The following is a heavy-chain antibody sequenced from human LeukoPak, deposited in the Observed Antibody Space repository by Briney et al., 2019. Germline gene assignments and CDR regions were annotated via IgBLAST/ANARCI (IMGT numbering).Heavy chain of an antibody. Sequence: GASVKVSCKPSGYTFTDYAINWVRQAPGQGLEYMGWVSTNTGNPTYAQGFTGRFVFSSDSSVSTAYLQITSLKADDSAIYFCASCNDSSGYFAYWGQGTLVTVSS. CDR1: GYTFTDYA. J-gene: IGHJ4*02. D-gene: IGHD3-22*01. CDR2: VSTNTGNP. CDR3: ASCNDSSGYFAY. V-gene: IGHV7-4-1*02.